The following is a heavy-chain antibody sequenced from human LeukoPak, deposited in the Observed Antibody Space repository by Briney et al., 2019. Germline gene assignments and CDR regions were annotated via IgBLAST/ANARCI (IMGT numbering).Heavy chain of an antibody. J-gene: IGHJ3*02. CDR1: GYTFTSYG. Sequence: SVKVSCKASGYTFTSYGISWVRQAPGPGLEWMGGIIPIFGTANYAQKFQGRVMITTDESTSTAYMELSSLRSEDTAVYYCAVVVMLAFDIWGQGTMVTVSS. CDR2: IIPIFGTA. D-gene: IGHD3-22*01. V-gene: IGHV1-69*05. CDR3: AVVVMLAFDI.